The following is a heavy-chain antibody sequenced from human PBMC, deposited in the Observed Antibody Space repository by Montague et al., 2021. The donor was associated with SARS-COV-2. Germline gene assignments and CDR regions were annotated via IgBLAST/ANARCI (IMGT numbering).Heavy chain of an antibody. CDR1: GVSISGYTYF. D-gene: IGHD1-7*01. CDR3: ARHRVASGWNYFDP. V-gene: IGHV4-39*01. J-gene: IGHJ5*02. Sequence: SETLSLTCTVSGVSISGYTYFWGWIRQPPGKGLEWIASVYYSGSTYHNPSLKSRVTISVDTSKNQSSLQVSSVTAADSAIYYCARHRVASGWNYFDPWGRGTLVTVSS. CDR2: VYYSGST.